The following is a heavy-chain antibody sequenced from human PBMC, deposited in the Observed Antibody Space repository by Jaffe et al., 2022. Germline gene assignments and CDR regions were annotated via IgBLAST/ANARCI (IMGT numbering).Heavy chain of an antibody. Sequence: EVQLVESGGGLVQPGGSLRLSCAASGFTFSSYSMNWVRQAPGKGLEWVSYISSSSSTIYYADSVKGRFTISRDNAKNSLYLQMNSLRAEDTAVYYCARDGGGYDFDYWGQGTLVTVSS. J-gene: IGHJ4*02. CDR2: ISSSSSTI. V-gene: IGHV3-48*01. D-gene: IGHD5-12*01. CDR3: ARDGGGYDFDY. CDR1: GFTFSSYS.